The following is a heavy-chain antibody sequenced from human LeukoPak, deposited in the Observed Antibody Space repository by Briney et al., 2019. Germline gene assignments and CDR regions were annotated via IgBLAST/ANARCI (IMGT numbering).Heavy chain of an antibody. CDR2: INPDNGVT. J-gene: IGHJ4*02. V-gene: IGHV1-2*02. CDR1: GYTFTGYY. Sequence: GASVKVSCKASGYTFTGYYIHWVRQAPGQGLEWMGWINPDNGVTNYAQKFQGRVTITRDTSISTAYMELSRLRSDDTAVYHCARGFDWLKYYFDYWGQGTLVTVSS. D-gene: IGHD3-9*01. CDR3: ARGFDWLKYYFDY.